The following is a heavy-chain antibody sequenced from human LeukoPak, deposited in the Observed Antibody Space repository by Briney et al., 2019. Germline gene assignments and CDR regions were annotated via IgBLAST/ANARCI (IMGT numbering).Heavy chain of an antibody. CDR1: GYTLTELS. D-gene: IGHD5-24*01. CDR3: ARALVDGYKELGY. J-gene: IGHJ4*02. Sequence: ASVKVSCKVSGYTLTELSMHWVRQAPGKGLEWMGGFDPEDGETIYAQKLQGRVTMTTDTSTSTAYMELRSLRSDDTAVYYCARALVDGYKELGYWGQGTLVTVSS. CDR2: FDPEDGET. V-gene: IGHV1-24*01.